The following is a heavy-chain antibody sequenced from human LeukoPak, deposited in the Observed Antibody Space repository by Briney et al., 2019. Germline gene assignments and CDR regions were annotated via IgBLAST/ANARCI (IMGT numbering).Heavy chain of an antibody. J-gene: IGHJ6*03. CDR3: ARGGSHYYYYMDV. CDR1: GGSINPYY. CDR2: ICYSGIT. V-gene: IGHV4-59*01. Sequence: SETLSLTCTVSGGSINPYYWIWIRQSPGTGLEWIGYICYSGITDYNPSLKSRVTFSIDTSKKQFSLNLTSVTAADTAIYFCARGGSHYYYYMDVWGKGTRVTVSS. D-gene: IGHD1-26*01.